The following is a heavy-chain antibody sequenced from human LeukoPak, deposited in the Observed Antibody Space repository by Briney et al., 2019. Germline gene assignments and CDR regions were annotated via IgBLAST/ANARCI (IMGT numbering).Heavy chain of an antibody. CDR1: GDSVSSNSVA. J-gene: IGHJ3*02. CDR2: TYYRSKWYN. Sequence: SQTLSLTCAISGDSVSSNSVAWNWIRQSPARGLEWLGRTYYRSKWYNDYAVSVKSRITINPDTSKNQFSLQLNSVTPEDTAVYYCAREGASSGYSSGWSAFDIWGQGTMVTVSS. CDR3: AREGASSGYSSGWSAFDI. V-gene: IGHV6-1*01. D-gene: IGHD6-19*01.